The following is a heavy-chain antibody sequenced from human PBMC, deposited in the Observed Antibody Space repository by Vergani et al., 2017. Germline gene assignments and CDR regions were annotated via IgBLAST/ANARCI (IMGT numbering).Heavy chain of an antibody. V-gene: IGHV4-59*01. Sequence: QVQLQESGPGLVKPSETLSLTCTVSGGSISSYYWRWIRQPPGKGLEWIGYIYYSGSTNYNPSLKSRVTISVDTSKNQFSLKLSSVTAADTAVYYCARRSRSWGPGAFDIWGQGTMVTVSS. CDR1: GGSISSYY. D-gene: IGHD1-26*01. CDR2: IYYSGST. CDR3: ARRSRSWGPGAFDI. J-gene: IGHJ3*02.